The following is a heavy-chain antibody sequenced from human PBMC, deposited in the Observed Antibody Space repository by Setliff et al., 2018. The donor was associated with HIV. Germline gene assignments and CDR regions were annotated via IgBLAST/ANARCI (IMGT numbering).Heavy chain of an antibody. J-gene: IGHJ4*02. Sequence: GGSLRLSCAASGFSFHDYAMHWVRQAPGKGLEWVSGISWNSGSIGYVDSVKGRFTISRDNSKNSLYLQMHSLRAEDTAVYYCAKKAGETSLVGDQSLDHWGQGTLVTVS. CDR3: AKKAGETSLVGDQSLDH. V-gene: IGHV3-9*01. D-gene: IGHD1-26*01. CDR2: ISWNSGSI. CDR1: GFSFHDYA.